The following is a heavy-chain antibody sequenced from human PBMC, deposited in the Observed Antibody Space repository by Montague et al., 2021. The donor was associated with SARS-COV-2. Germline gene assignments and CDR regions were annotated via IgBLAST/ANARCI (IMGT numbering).Heavy chain of an antibody. D-gene: IGHD3-9*01. CDR2: IYYSGRH. CDR3: VRGGYSDWLLPFES. Sequence: SETLSLTCTVSGGSINSNSYYWGWIRQPPGQGLEWIGSIYYSGRHYYNPSLKSRVTMSVDTPKSHFSLNLSSVTAADTAVFYCVRGGYSDWLLPFESWCQGTLVTVSS. V-gene: IGHV4-39*02. J-gene: IGHJ4*02. CDR1: GGSINSNSYY.